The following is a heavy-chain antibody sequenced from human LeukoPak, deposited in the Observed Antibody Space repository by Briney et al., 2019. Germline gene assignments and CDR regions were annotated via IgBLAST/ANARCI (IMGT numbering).Heavy chain of an antibody. D-gene: IGHD2-21*02. J-gene: IGHJ4*02. Sequence: GGSLRLSCAASGFTFRSYAMSWVRQAPGKGLEWVSAISGSGGSTYYADSVKGRFTISRDNSKNTLYLQMNSLRAEDTAVYYCAKDGTYCGGDCYFGASYFDYWGQGTLVTVSS. V-gene: IGHV3-23*01. CDR3: AKDGTYCGGDCYFGASYFDY. CDR1: GFTFRSYA. CDR2: ISGSGGST.